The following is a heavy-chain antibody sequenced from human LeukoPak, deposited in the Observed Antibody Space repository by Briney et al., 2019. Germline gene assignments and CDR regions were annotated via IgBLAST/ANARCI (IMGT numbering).Heavy chain of an antibody. J-gene: IGHJ3*02. CDR1: GGSISSYY. CDR2: IYTSGST. CDR3: ARLGSYDFWSGYPVAFDI. V-gene: IGHV4-4*09. D-gene: IGHD3-3*01. Sequence: PSETLSLTCTVSGGSISSYYWSWIRQPPGKGLEWIGYIYTSGSTNYNPSLKSRVTISVDTSKNQFSLKLSSVTAADTAVYYRARLGSYDFWSGYPVAFDIWGQGTMVTVSS.